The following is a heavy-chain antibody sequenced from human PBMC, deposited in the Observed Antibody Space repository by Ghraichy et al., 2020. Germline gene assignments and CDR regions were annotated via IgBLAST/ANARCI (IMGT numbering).Heavy chain of an antibody. V-gene: IGHV4-34*01. Sequence: SETLSLTCAVYGGSFTGYYWTWLRQPPGKGLEWIGEINHSGSTNYNPSLKSRVTISLDTSKNQFSLKLNSVTAADTAIYYCARGSGRMLAVWGQGVLVTVSS. CDR1: GGSFTGYY. D-gene: IGHD1-26*01. CDR3: ARGSGRMLAV. J-gene: IGHJ4*02. CDR2: INHSGST.